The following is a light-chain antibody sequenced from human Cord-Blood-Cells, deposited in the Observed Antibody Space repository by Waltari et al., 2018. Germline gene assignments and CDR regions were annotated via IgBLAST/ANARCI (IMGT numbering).Light chain of an antibody. V-gene: IGKV3-15*01. CDR1: QRVSSN. CDR2: GAS. J-gene: IGKJ1*01. CDR3: QEYNNWAPWT. Sequence: EIVMTQSPATLSVSPGERATLPCRASQRVSSNLAWYQQKPGQAPRLLIYGASTRATGNPARFSGSGSETEFTLTITSLQSEEFAGYYCQEYNNWAPWTFGQGTKVEIK.